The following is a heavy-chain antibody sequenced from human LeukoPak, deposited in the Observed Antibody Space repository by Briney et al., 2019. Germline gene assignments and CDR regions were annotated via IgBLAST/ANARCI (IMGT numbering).Heavy chain of an antibody. Sequence: SGGSLRLSCAASGFTFSRYAMHWVRQAPGKGLEWVSSISSGGSYIYYADSVKGRFTVSRDNAKNSLYLQMNSLRAEDTAVYYCARDPDGSEAYFDYWGQGTLVTVSS. CDR2: ISSGGSYI. D-gene: IGHD5-24*01. CDR3: ARDPDGSEAYFDY. V-gene: IGHV3-21*01. CDR1: GFTFSRYA. J-gene: IGHJ4*02.